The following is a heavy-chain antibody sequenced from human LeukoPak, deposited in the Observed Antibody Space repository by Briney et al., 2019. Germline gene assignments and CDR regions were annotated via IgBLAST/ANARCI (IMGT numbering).Heavy chain of an antibody. V-gene: IGHV3-15*01. Sequence: PGGSLRLSCAASGFTFSNAWMSWVRQAPGKGLEWVGRINSKTDGGTTDYAATVKGRFTISRDDSKNTLYLQMNSLKTEDTAVYYCTGMVVAATVYYYGMDVWGQGTTVTVSS. CDR2: INSKTDGGTT. D-gene: IGHD2-15*01. J-gene: IGHJ6*02. CDR3: TGMVVAATVYYYGMDV. CDR1: GFTFSNAW.